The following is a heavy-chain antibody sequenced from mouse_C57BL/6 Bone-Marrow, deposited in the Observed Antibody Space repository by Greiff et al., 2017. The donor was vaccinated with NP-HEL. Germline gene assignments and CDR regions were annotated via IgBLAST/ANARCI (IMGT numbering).Heavy chain of an antibody. CDR1: GFTFSSYA. Sequence: EVKLMESGGGLVKPGGSLKLSCAASGFTFSSYAMSWVRQTPEKRLEWVATISDGGSYTYHPDNVKGRFTISRDNAKNNLYLQMSHLKSEDTAMYYCAREEAPYYGSSHYAMDYWGQGTSVTVSS. D-gene: IGHD1-1*01. CDR2: ISDGGSYT. CDR3: AREEAPYYGSSHYAMDY. J-gene: IGHJ4*01. V-gene: IGHV5-4*01.